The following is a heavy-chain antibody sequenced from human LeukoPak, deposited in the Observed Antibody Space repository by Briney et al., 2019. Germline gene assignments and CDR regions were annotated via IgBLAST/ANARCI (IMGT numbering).Heavy chain of an antibody. D-gene: IGHD1-1*01. CDR2: IYHSGAI. Sequence: SETLSLTCTVSGVSINNDIYYWGWVRQPPGEGLEWIGNIYHSGAISYNPSLKSRVTISVDTSKNQFSLRLNSVTAADTAVYYCARQGRYNWNYDYWGQGTLVTVSS. V-gene: IGHV4-39*01. CDR3: ARQGRYNWNYDY. CDR1: GVSINNDIYY. J-gene: IGHJ4*02.